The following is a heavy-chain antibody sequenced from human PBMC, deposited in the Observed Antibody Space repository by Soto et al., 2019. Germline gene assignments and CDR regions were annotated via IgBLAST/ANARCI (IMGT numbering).Heavy chain of an antibody. CDR3: AKENGYSSSWFEFDY. J-gene: IGHJ4*02. D-gene: IGHD6-13*01. V-gene: IGHV4-59*12. Sequence: SETLSLTCNVSGGSINSYYWSWIRQSPGKGLEWIGYVYYTGDTNYNPSLKSRVTISVDPSKSQFSLQMNSLRAEDTAVYYCAKENGYSSSWFEFDYWGQGTLVTVSS. CDR2: VYYTGDT. CDR1: GGSINSYY.